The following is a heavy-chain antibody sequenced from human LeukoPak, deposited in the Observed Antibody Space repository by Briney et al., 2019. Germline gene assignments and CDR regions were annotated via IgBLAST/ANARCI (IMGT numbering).Heavy chain of an antibody. CDR2: ISSSGSTI. V-gene: IGHV3-48*03. CDR3: ASVKYIVGARGGFFDP. CDR1: GFTFSSYE. D-gene: IGHD1-26*01. Sequence: KAGGSLRLSCAASGFTFSSYEMNWVRQAPGKGLEWVSYISSSGSTIYYADSVKGRFTISRDNAKNSLYLQMNSLRAEDTAVYYCASVKYIVGARGGFFDPWGQGTLVTVSS. J-gene: IGHJ5*02.